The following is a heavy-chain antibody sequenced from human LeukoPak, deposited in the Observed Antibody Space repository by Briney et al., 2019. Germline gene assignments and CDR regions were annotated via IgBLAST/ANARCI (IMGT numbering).Heavy chain of an antibody. Sequence: GGSLRLSCAASGFTVSGYAMSWVRQAPGKGLEWVSAISGSGGSTYYADSVKGRFTISRDNSKNTLYLQMNSLRAEDTAVYYCAKDTYSNYPYWYFDLWGRGTLVTVSS. CDR1: GFTVSGYA. V-gene: IGHV3-23*01. J-gene: IGHJ2*01. D-gene: IGHD4-11*01. CDR2: ISGSGGST. CDR3: AKDTYSNYPYWYFDL.